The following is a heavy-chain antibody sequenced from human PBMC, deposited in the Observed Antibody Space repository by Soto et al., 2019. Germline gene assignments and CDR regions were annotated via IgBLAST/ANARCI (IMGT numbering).Heavy chain of an antibody. CDR1: GFTFSSYG. D-gene: IGHD3-10*01. J-gene: IGHJ6*02. Sequence: QVQLVESGGGVVQPGRSLRLSCAASGFTFSSYGMHWVRQAPGKGLEWVAVISYDGSNIYYADSVKGRFTISRDNSKNTLYLQMNSLRAEDTAVYYCAKDQLRGVRGVITYYYGMDVWGQGTTVTVSS. CDR3: AKDQLRGVRGVITYYYGMDV. CDR2: ISYDGSNI. V-gene: IGHV3-30*18.